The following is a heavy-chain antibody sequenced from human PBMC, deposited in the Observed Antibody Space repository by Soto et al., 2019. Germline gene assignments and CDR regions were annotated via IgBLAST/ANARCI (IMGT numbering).Heavy chain of an antibody. CDR1: GYTFTSYG. D-gene: IGHD6-13*01. CDR3: ARDRDREQQLSYDAFDI. CDR2: ISAYNGNT. V-gene: IGHV1-18*01. J-gene: IGHJ3*02. Sequence: ASVKVSCKASGYTFTSYGISWVRQAPGQGLEWMGWISAYNGNTNYAQKLQGRVTITADKSTSTAYMELSSLRSEDTAVYYCARDRDREQQLSYDAFDIWGQGTMVTVSS.